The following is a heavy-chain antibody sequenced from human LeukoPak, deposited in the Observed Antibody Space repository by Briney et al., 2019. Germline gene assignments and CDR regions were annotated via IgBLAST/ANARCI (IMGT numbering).Heavy chain of an antibody. CDR3: ARYCSSTSCYVHDAFDI. Sequence: SETLSLTCTVSGGSISSSSYYWGWIRQPPGKGLEWIGSIYYSGSTYYNPSLKSRVTISVDTSKNQFSLKLSSVTAADTAVYYCARYCSSTSCYVHDAFDIWGQGTMVTVSS. J-gene: IGHJ3*02. D-gene: IGHD2-2*01. V-gene: IGHV4-39*01. CDR2: IYYSGST. CDR1: GGSISSSSYY.